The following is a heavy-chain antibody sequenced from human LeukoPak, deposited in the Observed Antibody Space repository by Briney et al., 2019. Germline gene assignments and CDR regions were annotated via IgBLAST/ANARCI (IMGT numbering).Heavy chain of an antibody. D-gene: IGHD4/OR15-4a*01. Sequence: SETLSLTCTVSGGSISSYSWCWIRLPAGKGLERIGRINPSGSTNYNPSLKSRVTMSLDTSKNQFSLKLNSVTAADTAVYYCARQQLKTMASFDYWGQGTLVTVSS. CDR2: INPSGST. CDR3: ARQQLKTMASFDY. CDR1: GGSISSYS. V-gene: IGHV4-4*07. J-gene: IGHJ4*02.